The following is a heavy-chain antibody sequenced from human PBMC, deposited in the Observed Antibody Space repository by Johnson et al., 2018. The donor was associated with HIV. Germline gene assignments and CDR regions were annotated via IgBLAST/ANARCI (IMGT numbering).Heavy chain of an antibody. CDR3: ASAWGELDDAFDI. D-gene: IGHD1-26*01. V-gene: IGHV3-30*03. Sequence: QVQLVESGGGLVQPGRSLRLSCAASGFTFDDYGMSWVRQAPGKGLEWVAVISYDGSNKYYADSVKGRFTISRDNSKNTLYLQMNSLRAEDTAVYYCASAWGELDDAFDIWGQGTMVTVSS. J-gene: IGHJ3*02. CDR1: GFTFDDYG. CDR2: ISYDGSNK.